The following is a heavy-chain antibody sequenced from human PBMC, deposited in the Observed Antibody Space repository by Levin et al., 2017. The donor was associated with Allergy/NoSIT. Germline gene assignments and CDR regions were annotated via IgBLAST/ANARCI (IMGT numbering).Heavy chain of an antibody. CDR3: ARVHSTVWYGWAGDY. V-gene: IGHV3-48*02. Sequence: GGSLRLSCAASGFTFSSYSMNWVRQAPGKGLEWVSNISRDSGTIYQADPVKGRFTISRDNAKNSLYLQMNSLRDEDTAVYYCARVHSTVWYGWAGDYWGQGTLVTVSS. D-gene: IGHD6-19*01. CDR1: GFTFSSYS. J-gene: IGHJ4*02. CDR2: ISRDSGTI.